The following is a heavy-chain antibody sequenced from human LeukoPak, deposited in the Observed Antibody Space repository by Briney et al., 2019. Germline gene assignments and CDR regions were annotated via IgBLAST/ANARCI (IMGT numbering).Heavy chain of an antibody. D-gene: IGHD3-3*01. CDR3: ARQRIGYVAKTPFDY. CDR2: INHSGST. CDR1: GGSFSGYY. V-gene: IGHV4-34*01. Sequence: SETLSLTCAVYGGSFSGYYWSWIRQPPGKGLEWIGEINHSGSTNYNPSLKSRVTISVDTSKNQFSLKLSSVTAADTAVYYCARQRIGYVAKTPFDYWGQGTLVTVSS. J-gene: IGHJ4*02.